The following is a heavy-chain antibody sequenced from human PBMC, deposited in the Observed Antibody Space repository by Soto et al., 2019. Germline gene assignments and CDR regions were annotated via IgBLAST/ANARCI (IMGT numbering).Heavy chain of an antibody. CDR3: ARGGVTIFGVVIPHDYYYYYGMDV. J-gene: IGHJ6*04. D-gene: IGHD3-3*01. CDR2: IIPIFGTA. Sequence: GASVKVSCKASGGTFSSYAIRWVRQAPGQGLEWMGGIIPIFGTANYAQKFQGRVTITADESTSTAYMEQSSLRSEDTAVYYCARGGVTIFGVVIPHDYYYYYGMDVWGEGTPVTVSS. V-gene: IGHV1-69*13. CDR1: GGTFSSYA.